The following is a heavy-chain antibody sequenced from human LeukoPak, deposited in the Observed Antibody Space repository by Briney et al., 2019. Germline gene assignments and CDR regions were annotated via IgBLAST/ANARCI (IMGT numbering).Heavy chain of an antibody. J-gene: IGHJ4*02. CDR3: AKGARDCSGGSCYSGGEDYFDY. CDR1: GFTFPNYA. CDR2: ISGSGGST. Sequence: PGGSLRLSCAASGFTFPNYAMSWVRQAPGKGLEWVSAISGSGGSTYYADSVKGRFTISRDNSKNTLYLQMNSLRAEDTAVYYCAKGARDCSGGSCYSGGEDYFDYWGQGTLVTVSS. V-gene: IGHV3-23*01. D-gene: IGHD2-15*01.